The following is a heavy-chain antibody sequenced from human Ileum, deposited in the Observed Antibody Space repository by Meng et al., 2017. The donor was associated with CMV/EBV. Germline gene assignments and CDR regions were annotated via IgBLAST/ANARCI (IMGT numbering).Heavy chain of an antibody. J-gene: IGHJ4*02. CDR1: GGSISSGDYY. D-gene: IGHD2-15*01. CDR3: ARQRGYCSGGSCYHFDY. Sequence: QGQWRGSGPGLVKPSQTLSLTCTVSGGSISSGDYYWSWSRQPPGKGLEWIGYIYYSGSTYYNPSLKSRVTISVDTSKNQFSLKLSSVTAADTAVYYCARQRGYCSGGSCYHFDYWGQGTLVTVSS. CDR2: IYYSGST. V-gene: IGHV4-30-4*08.